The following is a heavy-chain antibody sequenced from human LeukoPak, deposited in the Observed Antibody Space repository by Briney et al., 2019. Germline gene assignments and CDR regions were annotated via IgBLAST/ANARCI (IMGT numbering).Heavy chain of an antibody. V-gene: IGHV3-30*18. Sequence: GGSLRLSCAASGFTFDDYGMSWVRQAPGKGLEWVAVISYDGSNKYYADSVKGRFTISRDNSKNTLYLQMNSLRAEDTAVYYCAKDYTWAVAGTDAFDIWGQGTMVTVSS. CDR3: AKDYTWAVAGTDAFDI. CDR1: GFTFDDYG. CDR2: ISYDGSNK. D-gene: IGHD6-19*01. J-gene: IGHJ3*02.